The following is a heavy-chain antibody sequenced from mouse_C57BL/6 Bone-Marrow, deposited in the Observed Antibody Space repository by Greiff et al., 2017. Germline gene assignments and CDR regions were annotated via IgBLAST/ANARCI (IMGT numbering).Heavy chain of an antibody. D-gene: IGHD1-1*01. CDR1: GYTFTRYD. Sequence: QVQLQQSGPELVKPGASVKLSCKASGYTFTRYDINWVKQRPGQGLEWIGWIYPRDGSTKYNEKFKGKATLTVDTSSSTAYMELHSLTSEDSAVYFCARLEFAGSSGDWYFDVWGTGTTVTVSS. CDR2: IYPRDGST. J-gene: IGHJ1*03. CDR3: ARLEFAGSSGDWYFDV. V-gene: IGHV1-85*01.